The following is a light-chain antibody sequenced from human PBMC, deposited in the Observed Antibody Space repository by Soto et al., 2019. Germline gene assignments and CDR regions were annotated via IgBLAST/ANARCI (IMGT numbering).Light chain of an antibody. V-gene: IGKV3-20*01. CDR1: QTISKSY. Sequence: EIVLTQSPGTLSLSPGERATLSCRASQTISKSYIAWYQQKSGQAPRLLVYAASSRAAGIPDRFSGSGSGTDFTLIISRLEPEDFGVYYCLQDSLSPWTFGQGTKVEIK. CDR3: LQDSLSPWT. CDR2: AAS. J-gene: IGKJ1*01.